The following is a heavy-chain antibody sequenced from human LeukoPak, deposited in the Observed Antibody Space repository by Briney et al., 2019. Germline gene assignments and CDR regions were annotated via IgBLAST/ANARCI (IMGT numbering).Heavy chain of an antibody. V-gene: IGHV4-39*07. CDR2: IYYSGST. D-gene: IGHD6-13*01. CDR3: ARGVRATHSSSWLKVNWSDP. Sequence: PSETLSLTCTVSGGSISSSSYYWGWIRQPPGKGLEWIGSIYYSGSTYYNPSLKSRVTISVDTSKNQFSLKLSSVTAADTAVYYCARGVRATHSSSWLKVNWSDPWGQGTLVTVSS. J-gene: IGHJ5*02. CDR1: GGSISSSSYY.